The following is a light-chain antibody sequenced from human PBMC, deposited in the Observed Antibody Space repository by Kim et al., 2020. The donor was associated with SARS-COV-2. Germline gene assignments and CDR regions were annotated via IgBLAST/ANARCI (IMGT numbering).Light chain of an antibody. Sequence: GSPGQPACITCSGDKLGDKYACWYQQKPGQSPVLVIYQDSKRPSGIPERFSGSNSGNTATLTISGTQAMDEADYYCQAWDSSSWVFGGGTQLTVL. CDR2: QDS. CDR1: KLGDKY. V-gene: IGLV3-1*01. CDR3: QAWDSSSWV. J-gene: IGLJ3*02.